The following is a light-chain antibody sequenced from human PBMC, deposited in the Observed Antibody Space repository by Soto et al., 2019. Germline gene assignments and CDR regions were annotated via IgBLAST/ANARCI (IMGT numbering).Light chain of an antibody. CDR2: AAS. J-gene: IGKJ1*01. CDR3: QQYYSYPPT. V-gene: IGKV1-8*01. Sequence: AIRMTQSPSSLSASTGDRVTITCRASQGISSYLAWYQQKPGKAPKPLIYAASTLQSGAPSRFSGSGSGTDFTLTISCLQSEDFAAYYCQQYYSYPPTFCQGTKVEIK. CDR1: QGISSY.